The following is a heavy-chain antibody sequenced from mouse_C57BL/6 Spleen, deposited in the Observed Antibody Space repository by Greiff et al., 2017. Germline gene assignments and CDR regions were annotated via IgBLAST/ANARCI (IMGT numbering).Heavy chain of an antibody. J-gene: IGHJ2*01. Sequence: DVHLVESGGDLVKPGGSLKLSCAASGFTFSSYGMSWVRQTPDKRLEWVATISSGGSYTYYPDSVKGRFTISRDNAKNTLYLQMSSLKSEDTAMYYCARHEGDGYFDYWGQGTTLTVSS. CDR3: ARHEGDGYFDY. D-gene: IGHD2-3*01. CDR2: ISSGGSYT. CDR1: GFTFSSYG. V-gene: IGHV5-6*01.